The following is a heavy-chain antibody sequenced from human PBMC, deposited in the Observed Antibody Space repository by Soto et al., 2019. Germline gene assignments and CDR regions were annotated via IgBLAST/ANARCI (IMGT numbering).Heavy chain of an antibody. D-gene: IGHD3-16*02. CDR3: AKDRWHQSYYFDY. CDR2: ISYDGSNK. Sequence: GGSLRLSCAASGFTFSSYAMHWVRQAPGKGLEWVAVISYDGSNKYYADSVKGRFTISRDNSKNTLYLQMNSLRAEDTGVYYCAKDRWHQSYYFDYWGQGTLVTVSS. V-gene: IGHV3-30-3*01. J-gene: IGHJ4*02. CDR1: GFTFSSYA.